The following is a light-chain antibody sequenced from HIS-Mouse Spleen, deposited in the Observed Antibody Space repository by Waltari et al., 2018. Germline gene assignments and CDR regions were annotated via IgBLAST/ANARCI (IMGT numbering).Light chain of an antibody. CDR3: YSTDSSGNHRV. CDR1: ELPKKY. Sequence: SYELTQPPSVSVSPGQTARTTCSGDELPKKYAYWYQQKSGQAPVLVIYEDRKRPSGIPERFSGSSSGTMATLTISGAQVEDEADYYCYSTDSSGNHRVFGGGTKLTVL. J-gene: IGLJ2*01. CDR2: EDR. V-gene: IGLV3-10*01.